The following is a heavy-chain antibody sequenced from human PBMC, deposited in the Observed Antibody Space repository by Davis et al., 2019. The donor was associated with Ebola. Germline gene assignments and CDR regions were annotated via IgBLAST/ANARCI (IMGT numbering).Heavy chain of an antibody. Sequence: SVKVSCKASGGTFSSYAISWVRQAPGQGLEWMGRIIPILGIANYAQKFQGRVTITADKSTSTAYMELSSLRSEDTAVYYCARVYYDSSGYLKPFDYWGQGTLVTVSS. CDR1: GGTFSSYA. J-gene: IGHJ4*02. CDR3: ARVYYDSSGYLKPFDY. D-gene: IGHD3-22*01. V-gene: IGHV1-69*04. CDR2: IIPILGIA.